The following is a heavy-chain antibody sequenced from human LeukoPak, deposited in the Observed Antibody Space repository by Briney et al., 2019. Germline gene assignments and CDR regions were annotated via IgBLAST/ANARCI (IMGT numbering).Heavy chain of an antibody. CDR2: ISGSGGNT. Sequence: PGGSLRLSCAASGFTFSSYAITWVRQAPGKGLEWVSAISGSGGNTYYVDSVKGRFTISRDNSKNTLYLQMNSLRAEDTAVYYCAKEKTTVVTSGLDYWGQGTLVTVSS. D-gene: IGHD4-23*01. CDR3: AKEKTTVVTSGLDY. CDR1: GFTFSSYA. J-gene: IGHJ4*02. V-gene: IGHV3-23*01.